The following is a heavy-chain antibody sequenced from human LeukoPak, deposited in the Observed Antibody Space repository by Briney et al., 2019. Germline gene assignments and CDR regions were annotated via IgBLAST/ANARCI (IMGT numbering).Heavy chain of an antibody. D-gene: IGHD3-3*01. J-gene: IGHJ6*02. Sequence: SETLSLTCTASGGSISSYYWSWIRQPPGKGLEWIGYIYYSGSTNYNPSLKSRVTISVDTSKNQFSLKLSSVTAADTAVYYCARAVRFLEWLDVWGQGTTVTVSS. V-gene: IGHV4-59*01. CDR1: GGSISSYY. CDR3: ARAVRFLEWLDV. CDR2: IYYSGST.